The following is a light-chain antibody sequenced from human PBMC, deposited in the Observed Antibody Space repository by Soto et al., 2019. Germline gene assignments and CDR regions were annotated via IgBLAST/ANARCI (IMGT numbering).Light chain of an antibody. V-gene: IGKV3-20*01. CDR3: QQYGSSHT. J-gene: IGKJ4*01. CDR2: GAS. CDR1: QSVSSSY. Sequence: PGERGTLSFRASQSVSSSYLAWYQQKPGQAPRLRIYGASSRATGIPDRLSGSGSGTDFTLTISRMEPEDSAVYYCQQYGSSHTFGGGTKVDIK.